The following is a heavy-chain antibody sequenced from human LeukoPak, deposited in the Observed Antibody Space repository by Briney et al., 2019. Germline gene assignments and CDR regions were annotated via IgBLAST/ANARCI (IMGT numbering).Heavy chain of an antibody. CDR2: FYHSGNT. CDR3: ARPLGATDAFDI. Sequence: SETLSLTCTVSGYSISSGYYWGWIRQPPGKGLEWIGSFYHSGNTYYNPSLKSRVTISVDTSKNQFSLKLSSVTAADTAVYYCARPLGATDAFDIWGQGTMVTVSS. CDR1: GYSISSGYY. J-gene: IGHJ3*02. D-gene: IGHD1-26*01. V-gene: IGHV4-38-2*02.